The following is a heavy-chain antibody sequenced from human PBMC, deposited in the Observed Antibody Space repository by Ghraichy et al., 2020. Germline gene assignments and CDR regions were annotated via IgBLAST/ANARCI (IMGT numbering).Heavy chain of an antibody. D-gene: IGHD2-15*01. V-gene: IGHV4-34*01. Sequence: SQTLSLTCAVYGGSFSGYYWSWIRQPPGKGLEWIGEINHSGSTNYNPSLKSRVTISVDTSKNQFSLKLSSVTAADTAVYYCARGKDVVVVAASHGRYYYYGMDVWGQGTTVTVSS. CDR2: INHSGST. CDR3: ARGKDVVVVAASHGRYYYYGMDV. J-gene: IGHJ6*02. CDR1: GGSFSGYY.